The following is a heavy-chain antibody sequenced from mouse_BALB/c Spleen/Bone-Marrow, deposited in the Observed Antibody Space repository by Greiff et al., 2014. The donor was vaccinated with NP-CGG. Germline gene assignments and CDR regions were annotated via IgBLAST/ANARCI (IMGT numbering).Heavy chain of an antibody. CDR3: ARSGKVRNAMDY. CDR2: ISGYYGDA. Sequence: QVQLKESGAKLMRPGVSVKISCKGSGYTFTDHAMHWVKRSHAKSLEWIGLISGYYGDAIYNQKFKGKATMTVDKSSSTAYMELARLTSEDSAIYYCARSGKVRNAMDYWGQGTSVTVSS. D-gene: IGHD2-14*01. V-gene: IGHV1S137*01. J-gene: IGHJ4*01. CDR1: GYTFTDHA.